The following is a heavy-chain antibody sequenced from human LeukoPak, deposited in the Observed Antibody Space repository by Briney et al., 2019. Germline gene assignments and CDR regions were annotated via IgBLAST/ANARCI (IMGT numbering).Heavy chain of an antibody. CDR3: ARERITMVRGAAFDI. Sequence: GASVKVSCKASGYTFNGYYMHWVRQAPGQGLEWMGWINPNSGGTNYAQKFQGRVTMTRDTSISTAYMELSRLRSDDTAVYYCARERITMVRGAAFDIWGQGTMVTVSS. J-gene: IGHJ3*02. V-gene: IGHV1-2*02. D-gene: IGHD3-10*01. CDR2: INPNSGGT. CDR1: GYTFNGYY.